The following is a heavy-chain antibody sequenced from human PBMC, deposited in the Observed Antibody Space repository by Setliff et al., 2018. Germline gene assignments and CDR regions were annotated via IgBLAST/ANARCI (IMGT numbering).Heavy chain of an antibody. CDR1: GYIFTSYG. V-gene: IGHV1-18*01. CDR3: ARGPPDFVVVPAAAKFDY. Sequence: ASVKVSCKASGYIFTSYGFSWVRQAPGQGLEWMGWISTYNGKTNYAQNFQGRVTMTMDASITTVYMELSRLTSDDTAVYYCARGPPDFVVVPAAAKFDYWGQGTLVTVSS. D-gene: IGHD2-2*01. J-gene: IGHJ4*02. CDR2: ISTYNGKT.